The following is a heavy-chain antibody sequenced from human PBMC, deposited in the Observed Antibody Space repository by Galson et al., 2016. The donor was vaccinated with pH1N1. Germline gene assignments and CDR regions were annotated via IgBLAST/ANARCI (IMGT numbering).Heavy chain of an antibody. V-gene: IGHV5-10-1*01. CDR1: GYSFTTYW. CDR2: INPRDSYT. Sequence: QSGAEVKQSGESLQTSCKGSGYSFTTYWIGWVRQMPGKGLERMGRINPRDSYTDYSPSFQGHVTISTDESISTAYLKWSTLKASDTAIYYCATGPSPDYWGQGTLVIVSS. CDR3: ATGPSPDY. J-gene: IGHJ4*02.